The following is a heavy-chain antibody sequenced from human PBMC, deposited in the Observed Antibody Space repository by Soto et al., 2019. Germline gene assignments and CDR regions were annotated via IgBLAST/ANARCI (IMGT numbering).Heavy chain of an antibody. CDR3: AKDHGIAAAGPRLPDY. CDR2: ISYDGSNK. D-gene: IGHD6-13*01. Sequence: QVQLVESGGGVVQPGRSLRLSCAASGFTFSSYGMHWVRQAPGKGLEWVAVISYDGSNKYYADSVKGRFTISRDNSKNSLYLQMNTRRAEDTAVYYCAKDHGIAAAGPRLPDYCGQGTLVTVSS. CDR1: GFTFSSYG. J-gene: IGHJ4*02. V-gene: IGHV3-30*18.